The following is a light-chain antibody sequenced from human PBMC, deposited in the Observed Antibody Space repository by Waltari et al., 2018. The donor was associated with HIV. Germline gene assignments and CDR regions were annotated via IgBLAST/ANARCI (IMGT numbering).Light chain of an antibody. CDR2: DVN. CDR1: SSDIGPYNY. V-gene: IGLV2-14*03. CDR3: SSYTSRTTLI. Sequence: QSALTQPASVSGSPGQSITISCIGTSSDIGPYNYVPWYQQQSGQAPKLLIFDVNSRPSGVPDRFSGSKSGSAASLTISGLQPEDEADYFCSSYTSRTTLIFGGGTTVTV. J-gene: IGLJ2*01.